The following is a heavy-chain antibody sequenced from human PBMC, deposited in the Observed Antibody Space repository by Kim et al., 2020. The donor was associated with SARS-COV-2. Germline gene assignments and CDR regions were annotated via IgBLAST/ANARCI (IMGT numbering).Heavy chain of an antibody. CDR2: IIPILGIA. V-gene: IGHV1-69*04. CDR3: ATNVDTAMVTEYYFDY. D-gene: IGHD5-18*01. CDR1: GGTFSSYA. Sequence: SVKVSCKASGGTFSSYAISGVRQAPGQGLEWMGRIIPILGIANYAQKFQGRVTITADKSTSTAYMELSSLRSEDTAVYYCATNVDTAMVTEYYFDYWGQGTLVTVSS. J-gene: IGHJ4*02.